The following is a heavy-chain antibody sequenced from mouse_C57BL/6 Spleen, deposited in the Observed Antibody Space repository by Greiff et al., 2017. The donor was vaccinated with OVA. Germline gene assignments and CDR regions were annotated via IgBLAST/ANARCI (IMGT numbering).Heavy chain of an antibody. J-gene: IGHJ2*01. CDR1: GYTFTSYG. CDR2: IYPRSGNT. V-gene: IGHV1-81*01. Sequence: VQLQQSGAELARPGASVKLSCKASGYTFTSYGISWVKQRTGQGLEWIGEIYPRSGNTYYNEKFKGKATLTADKSSSTAYMELRSLTSEDSAVNFCARLYYDYDDGVFDYWGQGTTLTVSS. CDR3: ARLYYDYDDGVFDY. D-gene: IGHD2-4*01.